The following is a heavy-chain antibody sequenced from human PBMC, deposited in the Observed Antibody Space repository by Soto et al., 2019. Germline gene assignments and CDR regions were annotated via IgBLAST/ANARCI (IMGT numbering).Heavy chain of an antibody. V-gene: IGHV3-23*01. CDR3: AEVGFFYEQFDRWYFEL. CDR1: GFTFSSYA. J-gene: IGHJ2*01. Sequence: EVQLLESGGGLVQPGGSLRLSCAASGFTFSSYAMTWVRQAPGRGLEWVSAITRSGDYTQYADSVKGRFTISRDNSKYTLYRRIIRLRAVDTAVYYCAEVGFFYEQFDRWYFELWGRGSLVTVSS. CDR2: ITRSGDYT. D-gene: IGHD3-3*01.